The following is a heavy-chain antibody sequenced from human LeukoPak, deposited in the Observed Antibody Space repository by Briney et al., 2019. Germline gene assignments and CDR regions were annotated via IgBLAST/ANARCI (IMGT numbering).Heavy chain of an antibody. D-gene: IGHD4-11*01. CDR1: GFTFGSST. V-gene: IGHV3-23*01. J-gene: IGHJ4*02. CDR2: ITSTGGGST. Sequence: GGSLRLSCAASGFTFGSSTMTWVRQAPGQGLDWVPSITSTGGGSTYYADSVKGRFTISRDNSKNTLYLQMNSLRAEDTAVYYCAITGVRDFDSWGQGTLVTVSS. CDR3: AITGVRDFDS.